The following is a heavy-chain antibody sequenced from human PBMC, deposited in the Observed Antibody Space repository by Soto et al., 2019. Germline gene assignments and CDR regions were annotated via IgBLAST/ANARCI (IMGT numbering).Heavy chain of an antibody. CDR2: IDPSDSYT. Sequence: GESLKISCKGSGYSFTSYWLSWVRQMPGKGPAGMGRIDPSDSYTNYSPSFQGHVTISADKSISTAYLQWSSLKASDTAMYYCARLVASVGSAYYYYCLDFWGRGTTVTASS. D-gene: IGHD2-15*01. J-gene: IGHJ6*03. V-gene: IGHV5-10-1*01. CDR1: GYSFTSYW. CDR3: ARLVASVGSAYYYYCLDF.